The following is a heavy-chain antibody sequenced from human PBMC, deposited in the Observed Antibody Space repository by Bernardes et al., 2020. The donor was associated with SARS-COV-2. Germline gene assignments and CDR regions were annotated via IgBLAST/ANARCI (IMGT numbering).Heavy chain of an antibody. V-gene: IGHV3-21*01. J-gene: IGHJ6*02. CDR1: GFTFSSYS. Sequence: GGSLRLSCAASGFTFSSYSMNWVRQAPGKGLEWVSSISSSSSYIYYADSVKGRFTISRDNAKNSLYLQMNSLRAEDTAVYYCARDYLVVRLQLRHYGMDVWGQGTTVTVSS. CDR2: ISSSSSYI. CDR3: ARDYLVVRLQLRHYGMDV. D-gene: IGHD5-12*01.